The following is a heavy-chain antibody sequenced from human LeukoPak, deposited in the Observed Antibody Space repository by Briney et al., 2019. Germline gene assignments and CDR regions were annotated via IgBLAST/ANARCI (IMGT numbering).Heavy chain of an antibody. J-gene: IGHJ5*02. Sequence: GGSLRLSCAASGFTFSSYWMSWVRQAPGKGLEWVANIKQDGGEKYYVDSVKGRFTISRDNAKNSLYLQMNSLRAEDTAVYYCARDRENYCSSTSCYSWFDPWGQGTLVTVSS. D-gene: IGHD2-2*02. CDR3: ARDRENYCSSTSCYSWFDP. CDR1: GFTFSSYW. V-gene: IGHV3-7*01. CDR2: IKQDGGEK.